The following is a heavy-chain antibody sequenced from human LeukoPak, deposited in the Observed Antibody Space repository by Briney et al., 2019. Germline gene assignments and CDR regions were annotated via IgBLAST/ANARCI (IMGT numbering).Heavy chain of an antibody. J-gene: IGHJ6*02. CDR1: GYTFTSYG. V-gene: IGHV1-18*01. Sequence: GASVKVSCKASGYTFTSYGISWVRQAPGQGVEWMGWISAYNGNTNYAQKLQGRVTMTTDTSTSTAYMELRSLRSDDTAVYYCARVLIGYYYYGMDVWGQGTTVTVSS. D-gene: IGHD2-8*01. CDR2: ISAYNGNT. CDR3: ARVLIGYYYYGMDV.